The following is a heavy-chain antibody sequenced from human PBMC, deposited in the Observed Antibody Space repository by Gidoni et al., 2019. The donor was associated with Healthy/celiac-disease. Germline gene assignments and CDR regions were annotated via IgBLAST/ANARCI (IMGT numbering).Heavy chain of an antibody. CDR2: ISYDGSNK. D-gene: IGHD2-2*02. CDR3: AKDKRGYQLLYGAVAGGGAFDY. CDR1: GFTFSSYG. Sequence: QVQLVESGGGVVQPGRSLRLSCAASGFTFSSYGMHWVRQAPGKGLEWVAVISYDGSNKYYADSVKGRFTISRDNSKNTLYLQMNSLRAEDTAVYYCAKDKRGYQLLYGAVAGGGAFDYWGQGTLVTVSS. V-gene: IGHV3-30*18. J-gene: IGHJ4*02.